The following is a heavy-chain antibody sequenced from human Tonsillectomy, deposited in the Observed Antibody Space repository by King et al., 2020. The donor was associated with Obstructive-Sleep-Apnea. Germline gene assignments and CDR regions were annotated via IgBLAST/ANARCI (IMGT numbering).Heavy chain of an antibody. V-gene: IGHV4-31*03. Sequence: QLQESGPGLVKPSQTLSLTCTVSGGSISSGGYYWSWIRQHPGKGLEWIGYIYYSGSTYYNTSLKSRVTISVDTSKNQFSLKLSSVTAADTAVYYCARVMVRGGGFDPWGQGTLVTVSS. CDR3: ARVMVRGGGFDP. CDR2: IYYSGST. D-gene: IGHD3-10*01. CDR1: GGSISSGGYY. J-gene: IGHJ5*02.